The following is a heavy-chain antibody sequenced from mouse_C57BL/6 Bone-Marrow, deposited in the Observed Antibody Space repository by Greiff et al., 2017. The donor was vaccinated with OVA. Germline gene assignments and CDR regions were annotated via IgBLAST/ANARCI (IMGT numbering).Heavy chain of an antibody. V-gene: IGHV1-82*01. J-gene: IGHJ2*01. Sequence: VQLQQSGPELVKPGASVKISCKASGYAFSSSWMNWVKQRPGQGLEWIGRIYPGDGDTNYNGKFKGKATLTADKSSSTAYMQLSSLTSEDSAVYFCARRWYFDYWGQGTTLTVSS. D-gene: IGHD1-1*02. CDR1: GYAFSSSW. CDR3: ARRWYFDY. CDR2: IYPGDGDT.